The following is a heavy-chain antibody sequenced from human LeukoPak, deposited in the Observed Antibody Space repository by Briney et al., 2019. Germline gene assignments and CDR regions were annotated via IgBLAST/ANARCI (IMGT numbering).Heavy chain of an antibody. CDR3: ARGAARNYFDY. CDR1: GFTFSSYN. D-gene: IGHD1-14*01. V-gene: IGHV3-48*01. J-gene: IGHJ4*02. CDR2: IRSGGNTI. Sequence: GGSLRLSCAASGFTFSSYNMNWVRQAPGKGLEWISHIRSGGNTIYYASSVKGRFTISRDNAKNSLYLEMKSLRAEDTAVYFCARGAARNYFDYWSQGTLVTVSS.